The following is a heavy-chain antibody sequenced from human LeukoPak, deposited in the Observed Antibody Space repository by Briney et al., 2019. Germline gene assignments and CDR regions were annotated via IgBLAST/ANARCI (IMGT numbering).Heavy chain of an antibody. CDR3: ARARNWNPGEFDY. D-gene: IGHD1-20*01. Sequence: SETLSLTCTVSGGSISSYYWSWIRQPPGKGLEWIGYIYYSGSTNYNPSLKSRVTISVDTSKNQFSLKLSSVTAADTAVYCCARARNWNPGEFDYWGQGTLVTVSS. CDR2: IYYSGST. J-gene: IGHJ4*02. V-gene: IGHV4-59*01. CDR1: GGSISSYY.